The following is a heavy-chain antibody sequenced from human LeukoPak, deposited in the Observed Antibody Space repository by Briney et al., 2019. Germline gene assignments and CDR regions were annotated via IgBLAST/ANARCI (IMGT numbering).Heavy chain of an antibody. J-gene: IGHJ5*02. CDR3: ARGWSLLHYDFWSGSNWFDP. CDR2: IFYTGST. D-gene: IGHD3-3*01. V-gene: IGHV4-39*07. CDR1: SGSISTSNYY. Sequence: PSETLSLTCTVSSGSISTSNYYWGWVRQPPGKALEWIGNIFYTGSTYYSPSLKSRVTISVDTSKNQFSLKLSSVTAADTAVYYCARGWSLLHYDFWSGSNWFDPWGQGTLVTVSS.